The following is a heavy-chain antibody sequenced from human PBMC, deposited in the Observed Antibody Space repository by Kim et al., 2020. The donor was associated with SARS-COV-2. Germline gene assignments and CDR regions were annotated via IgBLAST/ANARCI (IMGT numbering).Heavy chain of an antibody. Sequence: SETLSLTCAVYGGSFSGYYWSWIRQPPGKGLEWIGEINHSGSTNYNPSLKSRVTISVDTSKNQFSLKLSSVTAADTAVYYCARGRGYCSGGSCYSTDWG. J-gene: IGHJ1*01. V-gene: IGHV4-34*01. CDR2: INHSGST. CDR1: GGSFSGYY. D-gene: IGHD2-15*01. CDR3: ARGRGYCSGGSCYSTD.